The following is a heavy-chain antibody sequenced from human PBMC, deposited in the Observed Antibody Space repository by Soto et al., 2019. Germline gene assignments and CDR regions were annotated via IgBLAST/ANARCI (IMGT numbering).Heavy chain of an antibody. CDR1: GGSISSYY. J-gene: IGHJ4*02. CDR2: IYYSGST. CDR3: ASSRGYSYGSDY. Sequence: SETLSLTCTVSGGSISSYYWSWIRQPPGKGLEWIGYIYYSGSTNYNPSLKSRVTISVDTSKNQFSLELSSVTAADTAVYYCASSRGYSYGSDYWGQGTLVTVSS. V-gene: IGHV4-59*12. D-gene: IGHD5-18*01.